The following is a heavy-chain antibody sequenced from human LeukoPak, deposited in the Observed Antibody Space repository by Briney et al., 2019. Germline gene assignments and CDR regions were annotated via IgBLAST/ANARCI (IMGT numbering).Heavy chain of an antibody. CDR3: AREDCSSTSCYGNTDNWFDP. CDR2: IYYSGST. Sequence: SSETLSLTCTVSGGSISSYYWSWIRQPPGKGLEWIGYIYYSGSTNYNPSLKSRVTISVDTSKNQFSLKLSSVTAADTAVYYCAREDCSSTSCYGNTDNWFDPWGQGTLVTVSS. D-gene: IGHD2-2*01. V-gene: IGHV4-59*01. CDR1: GGSISSYY. J-gene: IGHJ5*02.